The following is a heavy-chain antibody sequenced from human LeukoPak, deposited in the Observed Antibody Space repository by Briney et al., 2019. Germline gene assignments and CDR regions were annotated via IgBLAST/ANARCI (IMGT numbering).Heavy chain of an antibody. Sequence: PGGSLRLSCAASGFTFSNYGLSWVRQAPGKGLEWVSGITGSGGSTYYADSVKGRFTISRDNSKNTLYLQMNSLRAEDTAVYYCASATVTTPYYWGQGTLVTVSS. D-gene: IGHD4-17*01. CDR1: GFTFSNYG. J-gene: IGHJ4*02. CDR2: ITGSGGST. CDR3: ASATVTTPYY. V-gene: IGHV3-23*01.